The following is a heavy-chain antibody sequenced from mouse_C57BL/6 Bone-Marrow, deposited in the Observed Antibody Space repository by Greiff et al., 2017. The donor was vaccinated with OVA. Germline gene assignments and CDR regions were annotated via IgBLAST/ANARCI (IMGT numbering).Heavy chain of an antibody. CDR2: LDPSDSYT. J-gene: IGHJ4*01. CDR1: GYTFTSYW. D-gene: IGHD2-5*01. Sequence: QVQLQQPGAELVKPGASVTLSCKASGYTFTSYWMQWVKQRPGQGLEWIGELDPSDSYTNYNQKFKGKAILTVDTSSSTAYMQHSSLTSEDSAVYYCARSSNYEGDYAMDYWGQGTSVTVSS. CDR3: ARSSNYEGDYAMDY. V-gene: IGHV1-50*01.